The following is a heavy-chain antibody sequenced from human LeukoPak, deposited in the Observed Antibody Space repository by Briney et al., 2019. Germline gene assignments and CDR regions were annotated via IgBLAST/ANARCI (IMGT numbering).Heavy chain of an antibody. V-gene: IGHV4-30-2*01. CDR1: GGSISSGGYS. D-gene: IGHD4-11*01. J-gene: IGHJ4*02. CDR3: ARLQTFGAGQADY. Sequence: SQTLSLTCAVSGGSISSGGYSWSWIRQPPGKGLEWIGYIYHSGSTYYNPSLKSRVTISVVRSKNQFSLKLSSVTAADTAVYYCARLQTFGAGQADYWGQGTLVTVSS. CDR2: IYHSGST.